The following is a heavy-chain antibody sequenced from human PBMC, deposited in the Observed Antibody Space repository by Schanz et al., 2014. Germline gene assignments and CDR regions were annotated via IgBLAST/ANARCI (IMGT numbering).Heavy chain of an antibody. CDR3: ARDNRYYLFDY. V-gene: IGHV3-33*08. Sequence: VQLLESGGGLVQPGGSLRLSCAASGFTFSSYAMSWVRQAPGKGLEWVAILWHDGSKKYYADSVKGRFTVSRDNSKNTLYLQLGSLSAEDTAVYFCARDNRYYLFDYWGQGTLVTVSS. CDR2: LWHDGSKK. CDR1: GFTFSSYA. D-gene: IGHD3-16*02. J-gene: IGHJ4*02.